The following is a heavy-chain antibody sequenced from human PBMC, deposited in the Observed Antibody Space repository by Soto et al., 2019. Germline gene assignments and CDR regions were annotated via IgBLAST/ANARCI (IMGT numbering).Heavy chain of an antibody. V-gene: IGHV2-70*01. CDR3: ARTTTGAIEYYYGMDV. J-gene: IGHJ6*02. Sequence: SGPTLVNPTQTLTLTCTFSGFSLSTSGMCVSWIRQPPGKALEWLALIDWDDDKYYSTSLKTRLTISKDTSKNQVVLTMTNMDPVDTATYYCARTTTGAIEYYYGMDVWGQGTTVTSP. CDR2: IDWDDDK. D-gene: IGHD1-26*01. CDR1: GFSLSTSGMC.